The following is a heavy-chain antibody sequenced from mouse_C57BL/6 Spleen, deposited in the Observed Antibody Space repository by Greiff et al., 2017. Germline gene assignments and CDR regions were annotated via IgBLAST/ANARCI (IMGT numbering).Heavy chain of an antibody. CDR2: FYTGSGSI. CDR3: ARHEDTTVVDRFAY. V-gene: IGHV1-62-2*01. D-gene: IGHD1-1*01. J-gene: IGHJ3*01. Sequence: QVQLQQSGAELVKPGASVKLSCKASGYTFTEYTIHWVKQRSGQGLEWIGWFYTGSGSIKYNEKLKDKVTLTADKSSSTVYMELSRLTSEDSAVYFCARHEDTTVVDRFAYWGQGTLVTVSA. CDR1: GYTFTEYT.